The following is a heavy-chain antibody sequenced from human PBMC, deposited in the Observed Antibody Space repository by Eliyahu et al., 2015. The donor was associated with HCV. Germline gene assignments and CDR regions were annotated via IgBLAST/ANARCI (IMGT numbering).Heavy chain of an antibody. CDR1: GFXFSSXA. CDR2: TSYDGSXK. V-gene: IGHV3-30*04. J-gene: IGHJ4*02. CDR3: ARDLLRYFDWLSLYFDY. Sequence: QVQLVESGGGVVQPGXSLRLSCXASGFXFSSXAMHWVRQAPGKGLEWVAVTSYDGSXKYYADSVKGRFTISRDNSKNTLYLQMNSLRAEDTAVYYCARDLLRYFDWLSLYFDYWGQGTLVTVSS. D-gene: IGHD3-9*01.